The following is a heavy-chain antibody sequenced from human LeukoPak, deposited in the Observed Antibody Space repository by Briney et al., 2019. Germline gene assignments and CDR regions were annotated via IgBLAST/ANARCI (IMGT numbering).Heavy chain of an antibody. CDR3: ARRGYSDYDFWFDP. CDR2: TYPGDSDT. CDR1: GYSFISYW. D-gene: IGHD5-12*01. Sequence: GESLKISCKGSGYSFISYWIAWVRQVPGKGLEWMGITYPGDSDTRYSPSFQGQVTISADKSISTAYLQWSSLKASDTAMYYCARRGYSDYDFWFDPWGQGTLVTVSS. V-gene: IGHV5-51*01. J-gene: IGHJ5*02.